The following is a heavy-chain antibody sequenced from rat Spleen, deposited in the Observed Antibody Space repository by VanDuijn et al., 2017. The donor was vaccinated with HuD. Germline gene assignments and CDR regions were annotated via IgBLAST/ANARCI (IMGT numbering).Heavy chain of an antibody. CDR3: ASLYSSYSLYYFDY. CDR2: INSAGTT. CDR1: GHSITSSYR. Sequence: EVQLQESGPGLVKPSQSLSLTCSVTGHSITSSYRWNWIRKFTGNKLEWMGYINSAGTTNYNPSLKSRISITRDTSKNQFFLQVNSVTTEDTATYYCASLYSSYSLYYFDYWGQGVMVTVSS. J-gene: IGHJ2*01. V-gene: IGHV3-3*01. D-gene: IGHD1-2*01.